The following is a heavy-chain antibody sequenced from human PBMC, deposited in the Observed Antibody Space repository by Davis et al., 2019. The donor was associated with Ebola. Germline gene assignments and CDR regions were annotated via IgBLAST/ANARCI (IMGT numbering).Heavy chain of an antibody. V-gene: IGHV1-3*01. J-gene: IGHJ5*02. CDR2: INAGNGNT. D-gene: IGHD3-3*01. CDR1: GYTFTSYP. CDR3: AKTPPARAIFGVVIPTTWFDP. Sequence: AASVKVSCKASGYTFTSYPMHWVRQAPGQRLEWMGWINAGNGNTKYSQKFQDRITITRDTSASTAYMELSSLRSEDTAVYYCAKTPPARAIFGVVIPTTWFDPWGQGTLVTVSS.